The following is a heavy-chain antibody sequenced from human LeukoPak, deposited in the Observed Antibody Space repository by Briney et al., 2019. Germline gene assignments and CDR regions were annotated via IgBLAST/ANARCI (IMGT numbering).Heavy chain of an antibody. V-gene: IGHV4-59*12. CDR2: IYYSGST. CDR1: GGSISSYY. J-gene: IGHJ4*02. Sequence: PSETLSLTCTVSGGSISSYYWSWIRQPPGKGLEWIGYIYYSGSTNYNPSLKSRVTMSLDTSKNQFSLKLTSVTAADTAVYYCARGDDFWSGIFDYWGQGTLVTVSS. CDR3: ARGDDFWSGIFDY. D-gene: IGHD3-3*01.